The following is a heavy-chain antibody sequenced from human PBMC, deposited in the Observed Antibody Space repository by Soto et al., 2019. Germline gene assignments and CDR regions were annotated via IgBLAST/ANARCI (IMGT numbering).Heavy chain of an antibody. CDR1: GFPFDAYS. Sequence: GGSLRLSCVASGFPFDAYSMNWVRQAPGKGLEWVAYISSSGKTISYADSVRGRFTIARDNSKNTLYLQMNSLRAEDTAVYYCAKDEVVVAATPDYWGQGTLVTVSS. CDR2: ISSSGKTI. D-gene: IGHD2-15*01. V-gene: IGHV3-48*01. CDR3: AKDEVVVAATPDY. J-gene: IGHJ4*02.